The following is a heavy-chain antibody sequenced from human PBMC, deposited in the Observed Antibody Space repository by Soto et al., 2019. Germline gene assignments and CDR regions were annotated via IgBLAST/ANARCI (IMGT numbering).Heavy chain of an antibody. J-gene: IGHJ4*02. CDR3: GRVECGRGRCYRFDY. V-gene: IGHV1-46*01. CDR2: INPNDGTT. Sequence: GASVKVSCKASGYTFSNYYMQWVRQAPGQGLEWMGIINPNDGTTSYALKFRGRVTMSRDTPTSTVYMELSSLRSEDTAVYYCGRVECGRGRCYRFDYWGQGTLGTVSS. CDR1: GYTFSNYY. D-gene: IGHD2-15*01.